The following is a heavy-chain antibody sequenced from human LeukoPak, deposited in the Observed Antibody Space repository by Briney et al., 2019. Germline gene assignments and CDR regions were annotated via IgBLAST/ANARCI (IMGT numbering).Heavy chain of an antibody. D-gene: IGHD2-21*02. J-gene: IGHJ4*02. CDR3: ARGASCGGDCYPH. Sequence: PGGSLRLSCEASGFSVRSRYMSWVRQAPGKGLEWVSVIYTSDSTHYADSVKGRFIISRDNSRNTLYLQMNSLRAEDTAVYYCARGASCGGDCYPHWGQGTLVTVSS. V-gene: IGHV3-53*01. CDR1: GFSVRSRY. CDR2: IYTSDST.